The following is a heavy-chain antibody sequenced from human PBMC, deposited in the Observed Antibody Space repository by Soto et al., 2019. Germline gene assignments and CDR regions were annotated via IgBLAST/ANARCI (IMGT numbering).Heavy chain of an antibody. V-gene: IGHV1-3*01. D-gene: IGHD5-18*01. CDR1: GYTFTSYA. J-gene: IGHJ4*02. CDR2: INAGNGNT. CDR3: VRVTRASSSAHY. Sequence: ASVKVSCKASGYTFTSYAMHWVRQAPGQRLEWMGWINAGNGNTKYSQKFQGRVTITRDTSASTAYMELSSLRSEDTAVYYCVRVTRASSSAHYRCPGLLVTVFS.